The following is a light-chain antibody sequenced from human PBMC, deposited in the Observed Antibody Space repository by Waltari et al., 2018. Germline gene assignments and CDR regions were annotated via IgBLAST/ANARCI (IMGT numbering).Light chain of an antibody. CDR3: QQSYSTPRT. V-gene: IGKV1-39*01. J-gene: IGKJ2*01. Sequence: IQLTQSPSALSASVGDRVTITCRATQDIYTYLAWYQQKPGKAPQVLIYAASSLQSGVPSRFSGRGSGTDFTLTISSLQPEDFVTYYCQQSYSTPRTFGQGTKVEI. CDR2: AAS. CDR1: QDIYTY.